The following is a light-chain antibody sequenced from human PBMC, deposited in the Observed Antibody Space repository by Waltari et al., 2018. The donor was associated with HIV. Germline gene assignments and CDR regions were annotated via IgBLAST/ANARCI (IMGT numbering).Light chain of an antibody. Sequence: QFALTQPASVSGSPGQSITIACTGTSSDIGYYNYVPWYQQHPGKAPKLMIYEVSNRPSGVSNRFSGSKSGNTASLTISGLQAEDEADYFCSSLTNSATRSLLFGGGTKLTVL. J-gene: IGLJ3*02. V-gene: IGLV2-14*01. CDR3: SSLTNSATRSLL. CDR1: SSDIGYYNY. CDR2: EVS.